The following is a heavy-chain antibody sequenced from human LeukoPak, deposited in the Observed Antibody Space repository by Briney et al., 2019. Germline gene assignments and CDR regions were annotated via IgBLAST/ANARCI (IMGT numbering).Heavy chain of an antibody. J-gene: IGHJ4*02. CDR2: IRYDGSNK. V-gene: IGHV3-30*02. Sequence: PGGSLRLSCAASAFIFSGYAMHWVRQAPGKGLEWVAFIRYDGSNKYYADSVKGRFTISRDNSKNTLYLQMNSLRAEDTAVYYCAKDRSGSYSQGLDYWGQGTLVTVSS. CDR1: AFIFSGYA. D-gene: IGHD1-26*01. CDR3: AKDRSGSYSQGLDY.